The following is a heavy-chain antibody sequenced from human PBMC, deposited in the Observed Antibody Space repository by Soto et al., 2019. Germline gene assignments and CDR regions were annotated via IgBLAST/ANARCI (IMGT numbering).Heavy chain of an antibody. J-gene: IGHJ4*02. V-gene: IGHV4-34*01. CDR3: ARGVVVAAKGMGY. Sequence: QVQLQQWGAGLLKPSETLSLTCAVYGGSFSGYYWSWIRRPPGKGLEWIGEINHSGSTNYNPSLKSRVTISVDTSKNQFSLKLSSVTAADTAVYYCARGVVVAAKGMGYWGQGTLVTVSS. CDR2: INHSGST. CDR1: GGSFSGYY. D-gene: IGHD2-15*01.